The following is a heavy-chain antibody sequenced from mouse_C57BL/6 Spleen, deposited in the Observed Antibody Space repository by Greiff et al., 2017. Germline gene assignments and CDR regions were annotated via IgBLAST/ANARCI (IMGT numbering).Heavy chain of an antibody. CDR2: IDPSDSYT. V-gene: IGHV1-50*01. CDR3: ARLAY. CDR1: GYTFTSYW. Sequence: QLQQPGAELVKPGASVKLSCKASGYTFTSYWMQWVKQRPGQGLEWIGEIDPSDSYTNYNQKFKGKATLTVDTSSSTAYMQLSSLTSEDSAVYYCARLAYWGQGTLVTVSA. J-gene: IGHJ3*01.